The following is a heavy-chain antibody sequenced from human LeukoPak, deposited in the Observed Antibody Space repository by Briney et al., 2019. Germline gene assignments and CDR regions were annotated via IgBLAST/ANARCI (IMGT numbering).Heavy chain of an antibody. V-gene: IGHV3-23*01. Sequence: AGGSLRLSCAASEFTLNNYVVSWVRQAPGKGLEWVSSINVSGGNTYYADSVKGRFTISRDNAKNTLYLQMNTLRAEDTAVYYCSRGDYYDSSGYYHYYYYYMDVWGKGTTATISS. D-gene: IGHD3-22*01. CDR2: INVSGGNT. CDR1: EFTLNNYV. CDR3: SRGDYYDSSGYYHYYYYYMDV. J-gene: IGHJ6*03.